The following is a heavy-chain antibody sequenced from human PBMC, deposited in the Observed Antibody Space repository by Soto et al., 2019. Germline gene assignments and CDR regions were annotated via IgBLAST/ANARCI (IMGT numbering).Heavy chain of an antibody. CDR2: INPGNGNT. CDR1: GYSLITYG. V-gene: IGHV1-3*05. Sequence: QVQLVQSGAEEKKPGASMKVSCKASGYSLITYGIYWVRQAPGQRLDWMGWINPGNGNTKYSQKFQGRVTFTWNTPAGTAYMELSVLPSKDPAVHYCERGVGYSYGSYLDYWGEGALGTVSS. CDR3: ERGVGYSYGSYLDY. J-gene: IGHJ4*02. D-gene: IGHD5-18*01.